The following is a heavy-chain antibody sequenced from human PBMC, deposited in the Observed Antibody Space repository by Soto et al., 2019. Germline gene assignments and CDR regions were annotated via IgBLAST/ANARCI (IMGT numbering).Heavy chain of an antibody. CDR3: AREKVGTTFFDN. Sequence: SETLSLTCSVSGFAISRGYYWSWVRQPPGKGLEWIGSIYPSVSSYHNPSLATRLGLSIDTSKNQFTLNLTSVTAADTALYFCAREKVGTTFFDNWGQGIQVTVSS. CDR1: GFAISRGYY. CDR2: IYPSVSS. V-gene: IGHV4-38-2*02. D-gene: IGHD1-1*01. J-gene: IGHJ4*02.